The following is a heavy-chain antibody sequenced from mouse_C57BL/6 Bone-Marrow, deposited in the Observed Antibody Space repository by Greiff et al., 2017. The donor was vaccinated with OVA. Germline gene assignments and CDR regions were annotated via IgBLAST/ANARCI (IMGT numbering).Heavy chain of an antibody. CDR3: TRKSLFHFAY. Sequence: EVKLVESGEGLVKPGGSLKLSCAASGFTFSSYAMSWVRQTPEKRLEWVAYISSGGDYIYYADTVKGRFTISRDNARNTLYLQMSSLKSEDTAMYYCTRKSLFHFAYWGQGTLVTVSA. CDR2: ISSGGDYI. D-gene: IGHD1-2*01. V-gene: IGHV5-9-1*02. J-gene: IGHJ3*01. CDR1: GFTFSSYA.